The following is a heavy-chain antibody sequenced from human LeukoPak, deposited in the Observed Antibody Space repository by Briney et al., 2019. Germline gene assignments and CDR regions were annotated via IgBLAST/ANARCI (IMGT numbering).Heavy chain of an antibody. Sequence: GGSLRLSCAASGFTFSSYGMHWVRQAPGKGLEWVAFIRYDGSNKYYADSVKGRFAISRDNSKNTLYLQMNSLRAEDTAVYYCAKEADTAMVMNAFDIWGQGTMVTVSS. CDR1: GFTFSSYG. D-gene: IGHD5-18*01. CDR3: AKEADTAMVMNAFDI. J-gene: IGHJ3*02. V-gene: IGHV3-30*02. CDR2: IRYDGSNK.